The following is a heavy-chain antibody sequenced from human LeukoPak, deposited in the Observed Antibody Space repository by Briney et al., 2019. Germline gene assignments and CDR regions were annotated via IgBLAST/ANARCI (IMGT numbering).Heavy chain of an antibody. J-gene: IGHJ4*02. CDR2: ISWNSAGI. Sequence: GGSLRLSCAASGFTFDDYAMHWVRQASGKGLEWVSGISWNSAGIGYADSVKGRFTISRDNAKNSLYLQMNSLRAEDTALYYCAKRATHRGFDYWGQGTLVTVSS. V-gene: IGHV3-9*01. D-gene: IGHD2-15*01. CDR1: GFTFDDYA. CDR3: AKRATHRGFDY.